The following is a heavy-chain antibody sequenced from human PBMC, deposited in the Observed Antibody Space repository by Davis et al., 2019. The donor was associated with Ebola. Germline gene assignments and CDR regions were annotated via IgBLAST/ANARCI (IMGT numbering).Heavy chain of an antibody. CDR2: ISSDGNTI. V-gene: IGHV3-74*01. J-gene: IGHJ6*02. Sequence: GESLKISCAASGFTFSYYWMHWVRQAPGKGLVWVSHISSDGNTINYADSVKGRFTISRDDAKNPLYLQMDSLRADDTAVYYCARGLLQLQRSTLDVWGQGTTVTVSS. CDR1: GFTFSYYW. CDR3: ARGLLQLQRSTLDV. D-gene: IGHD1-1*01.